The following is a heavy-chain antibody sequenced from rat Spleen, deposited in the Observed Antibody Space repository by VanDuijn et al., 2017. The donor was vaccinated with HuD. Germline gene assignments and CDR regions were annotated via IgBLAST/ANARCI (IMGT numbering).Heavy chain of an antibody. D-gene: IGHD1-9*01. CDR2: ISYDGGST. J-gene: IGHJ4*01. V-gene: IGHV5-29*01. CDR3: ARQGYTSYGYNYVDA. CDR1: GFTLSDYY. Sequence: EVQLVESGGGLVQPGRSLKLSCAASGFTLSDYYMAWVRQAPTKGLEWVASISYDGGSTYYRDSVKGRFTISRDKGKNTLYLQMDSLRSEDTATYYCARQGYTSYGYNYVDAWGQGASVTVSS.